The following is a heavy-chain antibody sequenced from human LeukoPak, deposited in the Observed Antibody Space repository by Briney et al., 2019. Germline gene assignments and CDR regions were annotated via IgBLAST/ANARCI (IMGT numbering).Heavy chain of an antibody. Sequence: ASVKVSCKASGGTFSSYAITWVRQAPGQGLEWMGRIIPIFGTTNYAQKLQGRVTITTDESTSTAYMELSSLRSEDTAVYYCAKDYYDGSGYFDYWGQGTLVTVSS. CDR3: AKDYYDGSGYFDY. CDR2: IIPIFGTT. V-gene: IGHV1-69*05. D-gene: IGHD3-22*01. CDR1: GGTFSSYA. J-gene: IGHJ4*02.